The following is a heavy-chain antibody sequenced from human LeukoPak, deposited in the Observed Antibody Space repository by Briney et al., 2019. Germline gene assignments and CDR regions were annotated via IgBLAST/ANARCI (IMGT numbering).Heavy chain of an antibody. J-gene: IGHJ3*02. D-gene: IGHD3-9*01. V-gene: IGHV1-18*01. Sequence: ASVKVSCKASGYTFTSYGISWVRQAPGQGLEWMGWISAYNGNTNYAQKLQGRVTMTEDTSTDTAYMELSSLRSEDTAVYYCATSSLRYFDWLPLGAFDIWGQGTMVTVSS. CDR1: GYTFTSYG. CDR2: ISAYNGNT. CDR3: ATSSLRYFDWLPLGAFDI.